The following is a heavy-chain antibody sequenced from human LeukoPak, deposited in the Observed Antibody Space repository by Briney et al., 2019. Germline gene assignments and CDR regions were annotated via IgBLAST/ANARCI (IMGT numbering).Heavy chain of an antibody. CDR3: AKVPTYSSSWYAFYFDY. V-gene: IGHV3-23*01. CDR1: GFTFRSYG. J-gene: IGHJ4*02. Sequence: GGSLRLSCAASGFTFRSYGMSWFGQAQGKGLKGVSGISGSGGSTYYADSVKGRFTISRDNSKNTLFLQMNSLRAEDTAVYYCAKVPTYSSSWYAFYFDYWGQGTLVTVSS. CDR2: ISGSGGST. D-gene: IGHD6-13*01.